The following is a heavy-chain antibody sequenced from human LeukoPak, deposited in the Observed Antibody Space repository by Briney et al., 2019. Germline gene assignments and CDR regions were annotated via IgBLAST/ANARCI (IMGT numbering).Heavy chain of an antibody. CDR2: VNLQGST. D-gene: IGHD3-22*01. V-gene: IGHV4-4*02. J-gene: IGHJ4*02. CDR3: ARVYYDSRPFDC. CDR1: GGSISNTNW. Sequence: SGTLSLTCGVSGGSISNTNWWPWVRQPPGKGLEWIGEVNLQGSTNYNPSLKSRVAISVDKSENQFSLKLSSVTAADTAVYYCARVYYDSRPFDCWGQGTLVTVSS.